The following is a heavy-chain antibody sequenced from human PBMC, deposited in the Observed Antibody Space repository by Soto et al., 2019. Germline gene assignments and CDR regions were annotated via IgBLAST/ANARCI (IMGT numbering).Heavy chain of an antibody. CDR3: AKGLMVAATWDGFHI. Sequence: EVQLLESGGGLGQPGGSLRLSCAASGFTFSSYVMSWVRQAPGKGLEWVAAIGVSGGSTYYADSVKGRFTISRDNSKNTLYLQMSSLRAEDTDVYYCAKGLMVAATWDGFHIWGQGTMVTVSS. J-gene: IGHJ3*02. V-gene: IGHV3-23*01. CDR1: GFTFSSYV. D-gene: IGHD2-15*01. CDR2: IGVSGGST.